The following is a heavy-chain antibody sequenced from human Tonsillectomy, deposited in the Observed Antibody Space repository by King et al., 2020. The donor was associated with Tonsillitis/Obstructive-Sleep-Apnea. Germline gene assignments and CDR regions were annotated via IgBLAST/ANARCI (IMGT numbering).Heavy chain of an antibody. CDR2: IYYSGST. Sequence: QLQESGPGLVKPSETLSLTCTVSGGSISRSSYYWGWIRQPPGKGLEWIGSIYYSGSTYYNPSLKSRVTISVDTSKNQFSLKLSSVTAADTAVYYCARGGDCSRTSCQRWVWGKGTTVTVSS. CDR1: GGSISRSSYY. V-gene: IGHV4-39*01. D-gene: IGHD2-2*01. CDR3: ARGGDCSRTSCQRWV. J-gene: IGHJ6*04.